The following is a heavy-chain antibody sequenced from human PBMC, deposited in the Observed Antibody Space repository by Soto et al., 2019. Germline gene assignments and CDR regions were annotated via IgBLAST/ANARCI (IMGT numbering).Heavy chain of an antibody. D-gene: IGHD2-21*01. Sequence: GGSLRLSCAASGFTFSSYGMHWVRQAPGKGLEWVAVISYDGSNKYYADSVKGRFTISRDNSKNTLYLQMNSLRAEDTAVYYCGKLGENDAFDIWGQGTMVTVSS. CDR1: GFTFSSYG. CDR2: ISYDGSNK. J-gene: IGHJ3*02. V-gene: IGHV3-30*18. CDR3: GKLGENDAFDI.